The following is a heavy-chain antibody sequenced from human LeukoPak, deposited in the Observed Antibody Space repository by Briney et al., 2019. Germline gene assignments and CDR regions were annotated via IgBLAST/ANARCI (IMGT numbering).Heavy chain of an antibody. CDR1: GFTFSSYA. D-gene: IGHD6-13*01. J-gene: IGHJ4*02. CDR3: ARFYSSSWRNFDY. CDR2: ISYDGISK. Sequence: GGSLRLSCAASGFTFSSYAMHWVRQAPGKGREWVAVISYDGISKYYADSVKGRFTISRDNSKNKLYLQMNSLRAEDTAVYYCARFYSSSWRNFDYWGQGTLVTVSS. V-gene: IGHV3-30-3*01.